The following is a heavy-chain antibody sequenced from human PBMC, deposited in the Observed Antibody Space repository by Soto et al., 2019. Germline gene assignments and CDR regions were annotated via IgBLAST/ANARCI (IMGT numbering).Heavy chain of an antibody. V-gene: IGHV4-31*03. CDR1: GGSISSGGYY. CDR3: ARDQGFTIFGVARYNCFDP. Sequence: SDTLSLTCTVSGGSISSGGYYWSWIRQHPGKGLEWIGYIYYSGSTYYNPSLKSRVTISVDTSKNQFSLKLSSVTAADTAVYYCARDQGFTIFGVARYNCFDPWGQGTLVTVSS. J-gene: IGHJ5*02. D-gene: IGHD3-3*01. CDR2: IYYSGST.